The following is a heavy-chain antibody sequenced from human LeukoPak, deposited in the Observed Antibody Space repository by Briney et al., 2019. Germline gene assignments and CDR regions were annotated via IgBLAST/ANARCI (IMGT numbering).Heavy chain of an antibody. CDR1: GYTFTDYY. D-gene: IGHD2-2*01. J-gene: IGHJ6*02. Sequence: ASVKVSSKASGYTFTDYYMHWVRQAPGQALEWMGWINPNSGGTDTAQKFQGRVTITRDTSISTAYMDLSRLRSDDTAMYFCTGDHCTSTSCYEDYYYGMGVWGQGTTVTVSS. V-gene: IGHV1-2*02. CDR2: INPNSGGT. CDR3: TGDHCTSTSCYEDYYYGMGV.